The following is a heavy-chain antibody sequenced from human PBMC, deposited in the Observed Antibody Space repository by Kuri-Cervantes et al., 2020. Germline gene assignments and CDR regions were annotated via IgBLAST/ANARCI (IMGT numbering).Heavy chain of an antibody. CDR3: ATRYSSGWYGRSATGDFFDY. CDR1: GFTFSSYA. Sequence: GESLKISCAASGFTFSSYAMSWVRQAPGKGLEWVSAISGSGGSTYYADSVKGRFTISRDNCKNTLYLQMNSLRAEDTAVYYCATRYSSGWYGRSATGDFFDYWGQGTLVTVSS. J-gene: IGHJ4*02. V-gene: IGHV3-23*01. CDR2: ISGSGGST. D-gene: IGHD6-19*01.